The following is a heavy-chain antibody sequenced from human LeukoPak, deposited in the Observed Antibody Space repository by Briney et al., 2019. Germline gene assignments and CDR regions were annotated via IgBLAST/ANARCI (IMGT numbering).Heavy chain of an antibody. CDR3: AKKVYYYGSGSYSFDY. CDR2: ISSSGTTI. V-gene: IGHV3-48*03. J-gene: IGHJ4*02. D-gene: IGHD3-10*01. CDR1: GFTFNSYE. Sequence: PGGSLRLSCAASGFTFNSYEMNWVRQAPGQGLEWISYISSSGTTIYYADSVKGRFTISRDNAKNSLFLQMNSLRAEDTAVYYCAKKVYYYGSGSYSFDYWGQGTLVTVSS.